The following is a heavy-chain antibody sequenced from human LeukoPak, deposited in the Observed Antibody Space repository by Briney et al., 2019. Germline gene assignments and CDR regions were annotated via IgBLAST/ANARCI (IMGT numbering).Heavy chain of an antibody. CDR1: GDSINSGSYY. V-gene: IGHV4-39*01. CDR2: FLYIASP. J-gene: IGHJ3*01. CDR3: VRHRRSGLRQPFDL. D-gene: IGHD4-17*01. Sequence: SETLSLICAVSGDSINSGSYYWGWIRQSPGKGLEWIGSFLYIASPYYNPSLKSRVTIPVDTTNNQFSLSLGSLTAADTGLYYCVRHRRSGLRQPFDLWGQGTKVAVSS.